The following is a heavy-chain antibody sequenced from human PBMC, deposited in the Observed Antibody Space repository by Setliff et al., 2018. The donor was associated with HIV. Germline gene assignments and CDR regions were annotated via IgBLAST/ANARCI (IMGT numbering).Heavy chain of an antibody. V-gene: IGHV4-61*02. CDR1: GGSISSGSHY. D-gene: IGHD3-22*01. CDR3: ARATYYYDSSGYHYKSYYFDY. J-gene: IGHJ4*02. CDR2: IHSSGST. Sequence: SETLSLTCTVSGGSISSGSHYWSWIRQPAGKGLEWIGRIHSSGSTNYNPSLKSRVTTSVDTSKNQFTLKLKSVTAADTAVYYCARATYYYDSSGYHYKSYYFDYWGQGTLVTVSS.